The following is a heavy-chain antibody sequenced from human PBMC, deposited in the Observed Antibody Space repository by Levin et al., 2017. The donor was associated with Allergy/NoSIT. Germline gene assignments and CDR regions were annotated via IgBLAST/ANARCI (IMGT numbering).Heavy chain of an antibody. CDR1: GYSFMTSS. V-gene: IGHV1-3*01. CDR3: ARDSDWLVQPYYSGMDV. Sequence: KLGESLKISCKASGYSFMTSSMHWVRQAPGQGLEWMGWINAGNGKTKYSQRFQGRVSITRDTSANTGYMELSGLRSEDTAVYYCARDSDWLVQPYYSGMDVWGQGTTVTVSS. J-gene: IGHJ6*02. D-gene: IGHD6-19*01. CDR2: INAGNGKT.